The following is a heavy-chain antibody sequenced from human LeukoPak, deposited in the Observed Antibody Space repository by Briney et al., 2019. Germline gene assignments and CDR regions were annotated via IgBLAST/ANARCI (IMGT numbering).Heavy chain of an antibody. CDR2: IYYSGST. V-gene: IGHV4-59*08. CDR1: GGSISSYY. Sequence: KPSETLSLTCTVSGGSISSYYWSWIRQPPGKGLEWIGYIYYSGSTNYNPSLKSRVTISVDTSKNQFSLKLSSVTAADTAVYYCARAEKRVPYSSSWKAFDIWGQGTMVTVSS. D-gene: IGHD6-13*01. J-gene: IGHJ3*02. CDR3: ARAEKRVPYSSSWKAFDI.